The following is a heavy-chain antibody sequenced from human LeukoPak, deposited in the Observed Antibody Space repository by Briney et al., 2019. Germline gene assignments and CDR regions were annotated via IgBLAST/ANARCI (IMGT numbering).Heavy chain of an antibody. J-gene: IGHJ4*02. CDR2: ISGSGGST. V-gene: IGHV3-23*01. CDR1: GGSISSSN. D-gene: IGHD6-19*01. CDR3: AKMGDSSGWYEIGY. Sequence: PSGTLSLTCAVSGGSISSSNWWSWIRQAPGKGLEWVSAISGSGGSTYYADSVKGRFTISRDNSKNTLYLQMNSLRAEDTAVYYCAKMGDSSGWYEIGYWGQGTLVTVSS.